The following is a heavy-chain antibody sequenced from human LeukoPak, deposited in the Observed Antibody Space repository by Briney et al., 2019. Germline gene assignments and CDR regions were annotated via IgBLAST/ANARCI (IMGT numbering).Heavy chain of an antibody. CDR2: ISDRGNRT. V-gene: IGHV3-23*01. D-gene: IGHD3-22*01. J-gene: IGHJ4*02. CDR3: AKRGVVIRVILVGFHKEAYYFDS. CDR1: GITLSNYG. Sequence: GGSLRLSCAVSGITLSNYGMSWVRQAPGKGLEWVAGISDRGNRTNYADSVKGRFTISTDHPKNTLYLQVNSLRAEDTAVYFCAKRGVVIRVILVGFHKEAYYFDSWGQGALVTVSS.